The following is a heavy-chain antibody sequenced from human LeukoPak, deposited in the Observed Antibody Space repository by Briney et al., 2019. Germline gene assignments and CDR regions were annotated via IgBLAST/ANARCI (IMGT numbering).Heavy chain of an antibody. CDR3: ARVDGSSGWSRGYFVY. CDR1: GFIFDYYG. V-gene: IGHV3-20*04. J-gene: IGHJ4*02. CDR2: INWSAGST. D-gene: IGHD6-19*01. Sequence: GGSLRLSCAASGFIFDYYGMSWVRQAPGKGLEWVSGINWSAGSTGYADSVKGRFIISRDNAKNSLYLQMNSLRVEDTALYYCARVDGSSGWSRGYFVYWGQGALVTVSS.